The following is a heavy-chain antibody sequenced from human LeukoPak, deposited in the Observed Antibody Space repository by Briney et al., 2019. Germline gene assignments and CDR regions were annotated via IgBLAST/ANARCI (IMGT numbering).Heavy chain of an antibody. CDR2: FDPEDGET. Sequence: ASVKVSCKVSGYTLTELSMHWVRQAPGKGLEWMGGFDPEDGETIYAQKFQGRVTMTTDTSTSTAYMELRSLRSDDTAVYYCARDDVGVYYDSSGYPRFDYWGQGTLVTVSS. CDR3: ARDDVGVYYDSSGYPRFDY. D-gene: IGHD3-22*01. CDR1: GYTLTELS. V-gene: IGHV1-24*01. J-gene: IGHJ4*02.